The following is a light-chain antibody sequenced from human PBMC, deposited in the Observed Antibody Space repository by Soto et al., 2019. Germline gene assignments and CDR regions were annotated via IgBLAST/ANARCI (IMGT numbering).Light chain of an antibody. CDR1: SSNIGSNY. V-gene: IGLV1-47*01. CDR2: RNN. Sequence: QAVVTQPTSASGTPGQRVTISCSGSSSNIGSNYVYWYQQLPGTAPKLLIYRNNQRPSGVPDRFSGSKSGTSASLAISGLRSEDEADYYCAAWDDSLDVVFGGGTKLTVL. J-gene: IGLJ2*01. CDR3: AAWDDSLDVV.